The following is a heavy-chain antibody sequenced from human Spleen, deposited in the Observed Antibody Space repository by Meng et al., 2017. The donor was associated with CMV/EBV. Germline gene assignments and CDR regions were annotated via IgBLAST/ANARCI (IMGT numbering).Heavy chain of an antibody. CDR2: ISGSGGGT. V-gene: IGHV3-23*01. CDR3: AKSDLGGVCYY. Sequence: GGSLRLSCAASGFTFSTYAMSWVRQAPGKGLEWVSVISGSGGGTYYADSVKGRFTISRDNSRNTLYLQMNSLRAEDTAVYYCAKSDLGGVCYYWGQGTLVTVSS. CDR1: GFTFSTYA. D-gene: IGHD2-21*02. J-gene: IGHJ4*02.